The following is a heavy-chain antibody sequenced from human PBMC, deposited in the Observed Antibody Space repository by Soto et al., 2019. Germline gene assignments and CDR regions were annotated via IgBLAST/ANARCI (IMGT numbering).Heavy chain of an antibody. V-gene: IGHV4-59*01. CDR2: IYYSGST. CDR3: ARSSGAPPWYFDY. J-gene: IGHJ4*02. D-gene: IGHD3-16*01. Sequence: SETLSLTCTVSGGSISSYYWSWIRQPPGKGLEWIGYIYYSGSTNYNPSLKSRVTISVDTSKNQFSLKLSSVTAADTAVYYCARSSGAPPWYFDYCGQGTLVTVSA. CDR1: GGSISSYY.